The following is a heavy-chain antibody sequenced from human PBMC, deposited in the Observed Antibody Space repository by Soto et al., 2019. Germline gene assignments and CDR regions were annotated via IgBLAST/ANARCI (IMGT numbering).Heavy chain of an antibody. J-gene: IGHJ6*02. CDR1: GFTFSSYW. CDR2: IKQDGSEK. D-gene: IGHD3-9*01. CDR3: AGDRPYYDILTGYFLALGMDV. V-gene: IGHV3-7*03. Sequence: PWGSLRLSCAASGFTFSSYWMIFCRHSPFKWLEWVANIKQDGSEKYYVDSVKGRFTISRDNAKNSLYLQMNSLRAEDTAVYYCAGDRPYYDILTGYFLALGMDVWGQGTTVTVSS.